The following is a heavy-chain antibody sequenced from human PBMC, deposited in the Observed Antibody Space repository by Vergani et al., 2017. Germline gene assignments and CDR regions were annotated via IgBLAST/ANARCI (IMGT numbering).Heavy chain of an antibody. Sequence: QVQLQESGPGLVKPSETLSLTCTVSGGSISSGSYYWSWIRQPAGKGLEWIGRIYTSGSTNYNPSLKSRVTISVDTSKNQFSLKLSSVTAADTAVYYCARFTTNPDAFDIWGQGTMVTVSS. CDR2: IYTSGST. J-gene: IGHJ3*02. D-gene: IGHD3-22*01. V-gene: IGHV4-61*02. CDR3: ARFTTNPDAFDI. CDR1: GGSISSGSYY.